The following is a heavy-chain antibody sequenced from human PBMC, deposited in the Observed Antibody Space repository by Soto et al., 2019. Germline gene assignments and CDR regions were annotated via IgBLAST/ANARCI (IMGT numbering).Heavy chain of an antibody. D-gene: IGHD2-2*01. J-gene: IGHJ3*02. CDR1: GFTFSGSA. Sequence: GGSLRLSXAASGFTFSGSAMHWVRQASGKGLEWVGRIRSKANSYATAYAASVKGRFTISRDDSKNTAYLQMNSLKTEDTAVYYCTTLSTSYCSSTSCYVHDAFDIWGQGTMVTVSS. V-gene: IGHV3-73*01. CDR3: TTLSTSYCSSTSCYVHDAFDI. CDR2: IRSKANSYAT.